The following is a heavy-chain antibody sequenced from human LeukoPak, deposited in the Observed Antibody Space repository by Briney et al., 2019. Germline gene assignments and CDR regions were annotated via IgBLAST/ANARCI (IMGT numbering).Heavy chain of an antibody. CDR1: GFTFSNAW. CDR2: ISSSGSTI. CDR3: ARDALLGAFDI. V-gene: IGHV3-11*01. D-gene: IGHD2-21*01. J-gene: IGHJ3*02. Sequence: PGGSLRLSCAASGFTFSNAWMSWIRQAPGKGLEWVSYISSSGSTIYYADSVKGRFTISRDNAKNSLYLQMNSLRAEDTAVYYCARDALLGAFDIWGQGTMVTVSS.